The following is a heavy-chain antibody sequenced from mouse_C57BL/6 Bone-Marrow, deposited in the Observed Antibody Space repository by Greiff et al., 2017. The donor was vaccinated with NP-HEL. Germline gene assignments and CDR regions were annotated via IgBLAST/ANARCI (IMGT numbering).Heavy chain of an antibody. J-gene: IGHJ3*01. CDR3: ARLRDAWFAY. V-gene: IGHV3-6*01. D-gene: IGHD2-12*01. Sequence: VQLQQSGPGLVKPSQSLSLTCSVTGYSITSGYYWNWIRQFPGNKLEWMGYISYDGSNNYNPSLKNRISITRDTSKTQFFLKLNSVTTEDTATYYCARLRDAWFAYWGQGTLVTVSA. CDR2: ISYDGSN. CDR1: GYSITSGYY.